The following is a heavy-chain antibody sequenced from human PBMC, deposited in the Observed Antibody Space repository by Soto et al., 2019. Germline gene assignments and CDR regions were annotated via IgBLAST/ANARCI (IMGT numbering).Heavy chain of an antibody. CDR3: ARGGVDFDDYFHC. J-gene: IGHJ4*02. D-gene: IGHD3-10*01. CDR2: IYPGDSDT. Sequence: VQLVQSGAEVTEPGESLKISCKGSGYIFTNYWIVWVRQRPGKGLEWMGIIYPGDSDTRYSPSFQGQVTISVDKSISTAYLQWSSLKASDTAMYYCARGGVDFDDYFHCWGQGTLVTVSS. CDR1: GYIFTNYW. V-gene: IGHV5-51*01.